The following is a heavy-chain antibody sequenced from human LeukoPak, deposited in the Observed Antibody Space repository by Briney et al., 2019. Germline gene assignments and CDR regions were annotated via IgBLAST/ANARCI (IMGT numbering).Heavy chain of an antibody. CDR2: IYTSGTT. V-gene: IGHV4-4*07. D-gene: IGHD3-10*01. CDR1: GGSISSYY. CDR3: ARVQTGFYYGSGSYWFDP. Sequence: PSETLSLTCTVSGGSISSYYWSWIRQPAGKGLEWIGRIYTSGTTHYNPSLKSRVTMSVDTSKNQFSLKLSSVTAADTAVYYCARVQTGFYYGSGSYWFDPWGQGILVTVSS. J-gene: IGHJ5*02.